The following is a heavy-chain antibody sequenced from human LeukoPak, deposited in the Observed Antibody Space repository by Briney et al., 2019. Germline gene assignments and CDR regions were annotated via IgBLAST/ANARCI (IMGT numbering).Heavy chain of an antibody. D-gene: IGHD1-26*01. J-gene: IGHJ4*02. CDR2: IYAGGDT. CDR3: ARARDQQGAPRQYFFDS. V-gene: IGHV3-66*01. CDR1: GFTVSNNY. Sequence: PGGSLRLSCAASGFTVSNNYMSWVRQAPGKGLEWVSMIYAGGDTYYADPVKGRFTISRDSSKNTLYLQMNSLRAEDTAVFYCARARDQQGAPRQYFFDSWGQGTLVTVSS.